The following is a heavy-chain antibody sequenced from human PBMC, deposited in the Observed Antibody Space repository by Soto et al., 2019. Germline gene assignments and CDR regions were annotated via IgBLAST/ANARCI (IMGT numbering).Heavy chain of an antibody. CDR1: GGTFSSYA. J-gene: IGHJ4*02. CDR2: IIPILRTA. CDR3: ASSYYDILTGCLYY. D-gene: IGHD3-9*01. V-gene: IGHV1-69*01. Sequence: QVQLVQSGAEVKKPGSSVKVSCRASGGTFSSYAISWVRQAPGQGLEWMGGIIPILRTANYPQRFQGSVTITADESTSSAYMELSSLRSDDTAVYYCASSYYDILTGCLYYWGQGTLVTVSS.